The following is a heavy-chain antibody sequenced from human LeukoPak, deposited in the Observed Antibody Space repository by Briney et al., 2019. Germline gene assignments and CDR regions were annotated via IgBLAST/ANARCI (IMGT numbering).Heavy chain of an antibody. CDR2: ISGSSRYL. CDR1: GLTFRSYT. V-gene: IGHV3-21*01. Sequence: PGGSLRLSCAASGLTFRSYTMNWVRQAPGKGLEWVSSISGSSRYLYYADSVKGRFTISRDNAKNSLYLQMNSLRADDTAVYYCASGAWGLPGLMDYWGQGTLVTVSS. J-gene: IGHJ4*02. D-gene: IGHD1-26*01. CDR3: ASGAWGLPGLMDY.